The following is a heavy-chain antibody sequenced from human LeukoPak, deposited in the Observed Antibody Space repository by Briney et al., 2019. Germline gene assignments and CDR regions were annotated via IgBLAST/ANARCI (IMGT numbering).Heavy chain of an antibody. V-gene: IGHV4-59*01. D-gene: IGHD3-10*01. CDR3: ARARSFYGSGSYRPYYYGMDV. Sequence: SETLSLTCTVSGGSISSYYWSWIRQPPGKGLEWIGYIYYSGSTNYNPSLKSRVTISVDTSKNQSFLKLSSVTAADTAVYYCARARSFYGSGSYRPYYYGMDVWGQGTTVTVSS. CDR2: IYYSGST. CDR1: GGSISSYY. J-gene: IGHJ6*02.